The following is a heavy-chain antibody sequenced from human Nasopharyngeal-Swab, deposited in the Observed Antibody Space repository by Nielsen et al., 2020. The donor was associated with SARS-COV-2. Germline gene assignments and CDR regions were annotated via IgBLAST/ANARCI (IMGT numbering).Heavy chain of an antibody. J-gene: IGHJ4*02. Sequence: ASVKVSCKASGYTFTSYAMHWVRQAPGQRLEWMGWINAGNGNTKYSQKFQGRVTITRDTSASTAYMELSSLRSEDTAVYYCAREFKTYYYGSGSSHFDYWGQGTLVTASS. V-gene: IGHV1-3*01. CDR1: GYTFTSYA. D-gene: IGHD3-10*01. CDR3: AREFKTYYYGSGSSHFDY. CDR2: INAGNGNT.